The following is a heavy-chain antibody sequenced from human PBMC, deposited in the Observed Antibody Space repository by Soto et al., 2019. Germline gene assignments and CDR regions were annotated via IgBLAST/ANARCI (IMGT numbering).Heavy chain of an antibody. CDR3: AKWSGYGDV. V-gene: IGHV3-23*01. Sequence: EVQLLESGGGLVQPGGSLRLSCAASGFSFSTYRMAWVRQAPGKGPEWVSGLSHGGAYTFYADSVKGRFTISVDIAENTVYLQMNTLGTEYTAVYYWAKWSGYGDVWGQGTLVTVSS. D-gene: IGHD4-17*01. CDR1: GFSFSTYR. J-gene: IGHJ4*02. CDR2: LSHGGAYT.